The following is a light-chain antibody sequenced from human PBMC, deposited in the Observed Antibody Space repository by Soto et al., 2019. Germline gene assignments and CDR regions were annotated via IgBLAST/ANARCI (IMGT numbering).Light chain of an antibody. CDR1: SSDVGGYNY. V-gene: IGLV2-11*01. CDR2: DVN. CDR3: CSYAGSHTPWV. Sequence: QSALTQPRSVSGSPGQSVTISCTGTSSDVGGYNYVSWYQQHPGKAPKLMIYDVNKWPSVVPHRFSGSKSGNTASLTISGLQAEDEADYHCCSYAGSHTPWVFGGGTKLTVL. J-gene: IGLJ3*02.